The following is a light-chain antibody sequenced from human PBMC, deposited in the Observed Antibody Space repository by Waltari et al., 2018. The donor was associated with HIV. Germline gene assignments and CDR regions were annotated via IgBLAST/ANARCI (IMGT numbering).Light chain of an antibody. CDR1: SSNIGAGYD. Sequence: QSVLTQPPSVSGAPGQRVTISCTGSSSNIGAGYDVHWYHPLPGPPPNLLIYATIPRPSVVPDRFSGSKSASSASLAITGLQAEDEAHYYCQSFDSSLTTSGVIFGGGTKLTVL. V-gene: IGLV1-40*01. J-gene: IGLJ2*01. CDR2: ATI. CDR3: QSFDSSLTTSGVI.